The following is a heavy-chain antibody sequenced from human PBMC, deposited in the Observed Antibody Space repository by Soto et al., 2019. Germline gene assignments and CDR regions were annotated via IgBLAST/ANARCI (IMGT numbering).Heavy chain of an antibody. CDR1: GFTFSSYA. Sequence: PGGSLRLSCSASGFTFSSYAMHWVRQAPGKGLEYVSAISSNGGSTYYADSVKGRFTISRDNSKNTLYLQMSSLRAEDTAVYYCVKEPSSSWYYNNWFDPWGQGTLVTVSS. D-gene: IGHD6-13*01. CDR2: ISSNGGST. J-gene: IGHJ5*02. V-gene: IGHV3-64D*08. CDR3: VKEPSSSWYYNNWFDP.